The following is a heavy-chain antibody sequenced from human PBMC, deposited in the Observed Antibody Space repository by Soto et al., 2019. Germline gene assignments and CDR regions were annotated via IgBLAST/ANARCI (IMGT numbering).Heavy chain of an antibody. CDR3: AREQYVKAAAGRAGWFDP. D-gene: IGHD6-13*01. CDR2: IIPIFGTA. V-gene: IGHV1-69*01. J-gene: IGHJ5*02. Sequence: QVQLVQSGAEVKKPGSSVKVSCKASGGTLSSYAISWVRQAPGQGLEWMGGIIPIFGTANYAQKFQGRVTITADESTSTAYMELSSLRSEDTAVYYCAREQYVKAAAGRAGWFDPWGQGTLVTVSS. CDR1: GGTLSSYA.